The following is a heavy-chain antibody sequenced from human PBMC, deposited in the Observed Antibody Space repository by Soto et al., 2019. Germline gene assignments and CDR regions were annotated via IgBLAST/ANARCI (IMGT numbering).Heavy chain of an antibody. CDR3: ARLLTEVATYRNDAFDM. D-gene: IGHD3-9*01. Sequence: QLQLVQSGGEVKTPGASVKVSCTTSGYTFTSHGISWVRQAPGQGLEWMGWISTYNGTTDYAQKFQGRATMTADTRTSTVYMVVGSLRSDDAAVYYCARLLTEVATYRNDAFDMWGQGTKVTFSS. J-gene: IGHJ3*02. CDR1: GYTFTSHG. V-gene: IGHV1-18*01. CDR2: ISTYNGTT.